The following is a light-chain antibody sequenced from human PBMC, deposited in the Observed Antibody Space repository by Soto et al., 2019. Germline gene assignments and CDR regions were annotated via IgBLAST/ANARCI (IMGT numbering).Light chain of an antibody. J-gene: IGKJ1*01. CDR2: DAS. CDR3: QQYNSYST. CDR1: QSISTW. Sequence: DIQMTQSPSTLSASVGDRVTITCRASQSISTWLAWYQQKPGKAPKLLIYDASSVESGVPSRFSGSGSGTEFTLTISRLQPEDFASYYCQQYNSYSTFGQGTKVEIK. V-gene: IGKV1-5*01.